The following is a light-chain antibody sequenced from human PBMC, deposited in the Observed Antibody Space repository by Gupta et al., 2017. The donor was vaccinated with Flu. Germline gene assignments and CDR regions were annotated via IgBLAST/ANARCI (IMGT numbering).Light chain of an antibody. CDR3: TSDTSSSSRVV. V-gene: IGLV2-14*04. CDR2: DVS. CDR1: SSAVGGYKY. J-gene: IGLJ2*01. Sequence: SSAVGGYKYVSWYQQHPGKAPKLMIYDVSKRPAVVSHRFACTKADNAASLTISGLQAEDEAEYCCTSDTSSSSRVVFGGGTRLTVL.